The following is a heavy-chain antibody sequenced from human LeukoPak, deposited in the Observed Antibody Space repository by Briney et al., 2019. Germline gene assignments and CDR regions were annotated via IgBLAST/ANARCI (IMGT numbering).Heavy chain of an antibody. D-gene: IGHD4-11*01. Sequence: PSETLSLTCTVSGGSISSFYWSWIRQHPGKGLEWIGYIYYSGSTYYNPSLKSRVTISVDTSKNQFSLKLSSVTAADTAVYYCASSMTTLQNFDYWGQGTLVTVSS. CDR2: IYYSGST. CDR1: GGSISSFY. V-gene: IGHV4-59*06. CDR3: ASSMTTLQNFDY. J-gene: IGHJ4*02.